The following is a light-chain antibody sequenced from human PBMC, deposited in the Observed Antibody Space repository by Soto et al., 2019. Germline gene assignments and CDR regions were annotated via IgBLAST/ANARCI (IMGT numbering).Light chain of an antibody. V-gene: IGLV1-47*01. CDR3: AAWDDSLRRV. Sequence: QAVVSQPPSASGAPGQRVTISCSGSSSNIGSNLVYWYQQLPGTAPKLLIYTTDQRPSGVTDRCSGSKPGASGSLVISGLRSEYEADYYWAAWDDSLRRVFGGGTKLTVL. CDR1: SSNIGSNL. J-gene: IGLJ3*02. CDR2: TTD.